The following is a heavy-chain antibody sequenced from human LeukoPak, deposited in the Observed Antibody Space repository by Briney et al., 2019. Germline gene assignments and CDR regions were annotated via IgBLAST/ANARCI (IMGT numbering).Heavy chain of an antibody. CDR2: IYTSGST. CDR1: GGSISSGSYY. V-gene: IGHV4-61*02. CDR3: ARGNYYDSSGYYYVSLRDWFDP. J-gene: IGHJ5*02. D-gene: IGHD3-22*01. Sequence: SQTLSLTCTVSGGSISSGSYYWSWIRQPAGKGLEWIGRIYTSGSTNYNPSLKSRVTISVDTSKNQLSLKLSSVTAADTAVYYCARGNYYDSSGYYYVSLRDWFDPWGQGTLVTVSS.